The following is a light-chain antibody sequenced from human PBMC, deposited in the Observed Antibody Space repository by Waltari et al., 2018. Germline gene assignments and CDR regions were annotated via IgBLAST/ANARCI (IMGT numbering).Light chain of an antibody. Sequence: DIQMTQSPSSLSASVGDRVTITYRASQSISSYLNWYQQKPGKAPKLLIYAASSLQSGVPSRFSGSGSGTDFTLTISSLQPEDFATYYCQQSYSTPRALTFGGGTKVEIK. J-gene: IGKJ4*01. V-gene: IGKV1-39*01. CDR2: AAS. CDR1: QSISSY. CDR3: QQSYSTPRALT.